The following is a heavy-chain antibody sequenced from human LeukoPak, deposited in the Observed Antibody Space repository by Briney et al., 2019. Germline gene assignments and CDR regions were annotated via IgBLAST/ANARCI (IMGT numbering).Heavy chain of an antibody. CDR1: GFTFRRYT. D-gene: IGHD3-22*01. CDR3: ARDGSGYWFDY. J-gene: IGHJ4*02. V-gene: IGHV3-30*01. CDR2: ISYDGRNE. Sequence: GGSLRLSCAASGFTFRRYTMPWVRQAPGKGLEWVAVISYDGRNENYADSVSGRFTISRDNSKNTLYLQMNSLRAEDTAVYYCARDGSGYWFDYWGQGTLATVSS.